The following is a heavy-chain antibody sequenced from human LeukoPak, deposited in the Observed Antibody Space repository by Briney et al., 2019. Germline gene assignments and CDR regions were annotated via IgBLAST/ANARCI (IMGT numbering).Heavy chain of an antibody. Sequence: GGSLRLSCAASGFTFSIYWMHWVRQAPGKGLVWVSRINSDGSSTSYADSVKGRFTISRDNAKNTLYLQMNSLRAEDTAVYYCARDWEDIVVVPAAIDGMDVWGQGTTVTVSS. CDR3: ARDWEDIVVVPAAIDGMDV. J-gene: IGHJ6*02. D-gene: IGHD2-2*01. CDR1: GFTFSIYW. V-gene: IGHV3-74*01. CDR2: INSDGSST.